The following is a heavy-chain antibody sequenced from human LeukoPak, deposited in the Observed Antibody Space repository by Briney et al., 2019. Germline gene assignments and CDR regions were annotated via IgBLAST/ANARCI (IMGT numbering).Heavy chain of an antibody. Sequence: ASVKVSCKASGGTFSTYAISWVRQAPGQGLEWMGRIIPIFGTANYAQKFQDRITITTDESTSTAYMELSSLRSEDTAVYYCARTEGDDAFDIWGHGTMVTVSS. J-gene: IGHJ3*02. CDR1: GGTFSTYA. CDR3: ARTEGDDAFDI. CDR2: IIPIFGTA. D-gene: IGHD3-10*01. V-gene: IGHV1-69*05.